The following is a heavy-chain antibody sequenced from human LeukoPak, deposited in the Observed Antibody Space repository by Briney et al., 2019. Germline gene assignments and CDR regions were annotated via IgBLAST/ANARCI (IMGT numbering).Heavy chain of an antibody. CDR3: VAAPRTSIPLLPVDY. CDR1: GFTFSSYA. D-gene: IGHD1/OR15-1a*01. V-gene: IGHV3-23*01. J-gene: IGHJ4*02. CDR2: VSGSGGST. Sequence: PGGSLRLSCAASGFTFSSYAMHWVRQAPGEGLEWVSSVSGSGGSTYHADSVKGRFTISRDNFRNTMYLQMNSLRAEDTAVYYCVAAPRTSIPLLPVDYWGQGTLVTVSS.